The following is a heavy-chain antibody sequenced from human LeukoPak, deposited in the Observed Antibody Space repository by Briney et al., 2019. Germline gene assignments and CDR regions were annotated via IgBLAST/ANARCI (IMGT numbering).Heavy chain of an antibody. CDR3: AKDDPYSGSYFDY. V-gene: IGHV3-23*01. Sequence: PGGSLRLSCAASGFTFSSYEMNWVRQAPGKGLEWVSAISGSGGSTYYADSVKGRFTISRDNSKNTLYLQMNSLRAEDTAVYYCAKDDPYSGSYFDYWGQGTLVTVSS. CDR1: GFTFSSYE. J-gene: IGHJ4*02. CDR2: ISGSGGST. D-gene: IGHD1-26*01.